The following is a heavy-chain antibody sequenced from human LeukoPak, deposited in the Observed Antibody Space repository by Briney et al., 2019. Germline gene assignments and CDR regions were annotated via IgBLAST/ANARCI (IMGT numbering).Heavy chain of an antibody. CDR3: VKSGGTFGYYYDSSGSFDL. D-gene: IGHD3-22*01. J-gene: IGHJ4*02. CDR1: RFSFISYA. Sequence: GGSLRLSCKASRFSFISYAMSWVRQAPGRGPEWVSQINGSGSNTYYADSVKGRFTIFRDNAKSTLFLQMNSLRDEDTAVYYCVKSGGTFGYYYDSSGSFDLWGQGTLVTVSS. V-gene: IGHV3-23*01. CDR2: INGSGSNT.